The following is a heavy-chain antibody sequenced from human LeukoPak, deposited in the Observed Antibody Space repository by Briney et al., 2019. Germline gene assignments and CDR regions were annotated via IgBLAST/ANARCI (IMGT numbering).Heavy chain of an antibody. D-gene: IGHD5-24*01. Sequence: PSGGSLRLSCAASGFTFSGYWMHWVRQAPGRGLVWVSRIYRDGSSTNYADSVKGRFTISRDNAKNTLYLQMSSLRDEDTAVYYCARDGDAYNFDYWGHGTLVTVSS. CDR2: IYRDGSST. V-gene: IGHV3-74*01. J-gene: IGHJ4*01. CDR1: GFTFSGYW. CDR3: ARDGDAYNFDY.